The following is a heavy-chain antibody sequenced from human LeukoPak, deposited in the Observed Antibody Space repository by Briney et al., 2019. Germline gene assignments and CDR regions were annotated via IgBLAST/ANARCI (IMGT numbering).Heavy chain of an antibody. J-gene: IGHJ4*02. CDR1: GFTFSSYA. CDR2: ISGSGGST. CDR3: AKGRQWLVPFDY. Sequence: GGSLRLSCAASGFTFSSYAMTWVRQAPGRGLEWVSAISGSGGSTYYADSVKGRFTISRDNSKNTLYLQMNSLRAEDTAVYYCAKGRQWLVPFDYWGQGTLVTVSS. D-gene: IGHD6-19*01. V-gene: IGHV3-23*01.